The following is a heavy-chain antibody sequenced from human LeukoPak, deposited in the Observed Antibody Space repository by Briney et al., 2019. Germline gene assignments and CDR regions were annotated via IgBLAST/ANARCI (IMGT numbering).Heavy chain of an antibody. CDR2: ISSSSSYI. CDR3: ARYCSGGSCYSEEPFDY. CDR1: GFTFSTSS. Sequence: GGSLRLSCAASGFTFSTSSMNWVRQAPGKGLEWVSSISSSSSYIYYADSVKGRFTISRDNAKNSLYLQMNSLRAEDTAVYYCARYCSGGSCYSEEPFDYWGQGTLVTVSS. J-gene: IGHJ4*02. V-gene: IGHV3-21*01. D-gene: IGHD2-15*01.